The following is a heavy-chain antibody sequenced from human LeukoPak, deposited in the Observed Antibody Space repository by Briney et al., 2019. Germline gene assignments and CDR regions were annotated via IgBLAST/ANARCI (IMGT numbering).Heavy chain of an antibody. CDR2: ISSSSGNI. CDR1: GFTFSSYS. Sequence: GGSLRLSCAASGFTFSSYSMNWVRQAPGKGLEWVSYISSSSGNIYYADSVKGRFTISRDNAKTSLYLQMNSLRAEDTAVYYCASLGTTYRGQIDYWGQGTLVTVSS. V-gene: IGHV3-48*01. CDR3: ASLGTTYRGQIDY. J-gene: IGHJ4*02. D-gene: IGHD2-2*01.